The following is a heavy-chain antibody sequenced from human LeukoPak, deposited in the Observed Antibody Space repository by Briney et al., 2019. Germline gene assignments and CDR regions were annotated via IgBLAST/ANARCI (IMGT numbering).Heavy chain of an antibody. CDR1: GYTLTSYD. CDR2: MNPNSGNT. D-gene: IGHD5-18*01. J-gene: IGHJ4*02. CDR3: ARATRAVTESDFDY. V-gene: IGHV1-8*01. Sequence: ASVKVSCKASGYTLTSYDINWVRQATGQGLEWMGWMNPNSGNTGYAQMFQGRVTMTRNTSISTAYMELSSLRSEDTAVYYCARATRAVTESDFDYWGQGTLVTVSS.